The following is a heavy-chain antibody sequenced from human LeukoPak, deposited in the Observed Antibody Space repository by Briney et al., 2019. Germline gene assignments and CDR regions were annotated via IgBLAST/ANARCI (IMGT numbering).Heavy chain of an antibody. CDR1: GFTFSRYG. CDR3: AKAAIAAAFYYFDY. J-gene: IGHJ4*02. CDR2: IRYDGSNK. V-gene: IGHV3-30*02. Sequence: PGGSLRLSCAASGFTFSRYGMHWVRQAPGKGLEWVAFIRYDGSNKYYADSVKGRFTISRDNSKNTLYLQMNSLRAEDTAVYYCAKAAIAAAFYYFDYWGQGTLVTVSS. D-gene: IGHD6-13*01.